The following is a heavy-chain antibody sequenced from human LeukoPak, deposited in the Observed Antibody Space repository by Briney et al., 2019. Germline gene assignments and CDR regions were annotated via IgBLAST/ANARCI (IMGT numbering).Heavy chain of an antibody. Sequence: SETLSLPCTVSGYSISSGYYWGWIRQPPGKGLEWIGSIYHSGSTYYSPSLKSRVTISVDTSKNQFSLNLSSVTAADTAVYYCARWATGIAAAGTASYNWFDPWGQGTWSPSPQ. CDR3: ARWATGIAAAGTASYNWFDP. D-gene: IGHD6-13*01. CDR1: GYSISSGYY. V-gene: IGHV4-38-2*02. CDR2: IYHSGST. J-gene: IGHJ5*02.